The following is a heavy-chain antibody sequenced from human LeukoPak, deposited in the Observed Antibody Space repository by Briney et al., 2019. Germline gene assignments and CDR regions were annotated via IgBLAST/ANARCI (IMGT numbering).Heavy chain of an antibody. V-gene: IGHV3-30*18. CDR1: GFTFSSYG. D-gene: IGHD1-14*01. Sequence: GGSLRLSCAASGFTFSSYGMHWVRQAPGKGLEWVAVISYDGSNKYYADSVKGRFTISRDNSKNTLYLQMNSLRAEDTAVCYCAKERYKYFDYWGQGTLVTVSS. CDR3: AKERYKYFDY. J-gene: IGHJ4*02. CDR2: ISYDGSNK.